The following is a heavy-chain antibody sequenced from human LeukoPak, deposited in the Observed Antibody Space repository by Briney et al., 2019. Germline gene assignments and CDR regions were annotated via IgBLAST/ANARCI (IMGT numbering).Heavy chain of an antibody. CDR2: INPNSGGT. CDR3: AREARYYGSGSYPPFDP. D-gene: IGHD3-10*01. Sequence: ASVKVSCKASGYTFTGYYMHWVRQAPGQGLEWMGWINPNSGGTNYAQKFQGRVTMTRDTSISTAYMELSRLRSDDTAVYYCAREARYYGSGSYPPFDPWGQGTLVTVSS. V-gene: IGHV1-2*02. J-gene: IGHJ5*02. CDR1: GYTFTGYY.